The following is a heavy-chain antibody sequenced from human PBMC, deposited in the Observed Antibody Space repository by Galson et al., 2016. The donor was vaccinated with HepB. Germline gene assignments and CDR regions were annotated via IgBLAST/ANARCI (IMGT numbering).Heavy chain of an antibody. CDR1: GYNFNSYW. CDR3: ARQWGTAAESDF. V-gene: IGHV5-51*01. J-gene: IGHJ4*02. Sequence: QSGAEVKKPGESLKISCKASGYNFNSYWIAWVRQMPGKGLEWMGSIYPRDSDTRYSPSFQGQVTISLDKSIGTAYLQWSSLKASDTAMYFCARQWGTAAESDFWGQGTRVTVSS. CDR2: IYPRDSDT. D-gene: IGHD2-21*02.